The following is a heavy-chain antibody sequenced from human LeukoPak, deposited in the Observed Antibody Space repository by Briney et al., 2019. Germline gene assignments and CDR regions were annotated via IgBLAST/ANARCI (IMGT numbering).Heavy chain of an antibody. D-gene: IGHD3-22*01. J-gene: IGHJ4*02. CDR1: GFTFSNYW. CDR2: IKRDGSEK. Sequence: GRSLRLSCAASGFTFSNYWMNWVRQAPGKGLEWVANIKRDGSEKYYVDSVRGRFTISRDNVKNSLHLQLSSLKAEDTGIYYCARDVYYYDSSGHDFWGQGTLVTVSS. V-gene: IGHV3-7*01. CDR3: ARDVYYYDSSGHDF.